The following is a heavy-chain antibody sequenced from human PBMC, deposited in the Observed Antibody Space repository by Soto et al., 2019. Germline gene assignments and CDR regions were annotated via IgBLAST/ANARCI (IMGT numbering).Heavy chain of an antibody. CDR1: GGSISSYY. J-gene: IGHJ6*02. V-gene: IGHV4-59*01. CDR3: ARLTMVRGVIISYGMDV. Sequence: SETLSLTCTVSGGSISSYYWSWFRQPPGKGLEWIGYIYYSGSTNYNPSLKSRVTISVDSSKNQFSLKLSSVTAADTAVYYCARLTMVRGVIISYGMDVWGQGTTVTVSS. D-gene: IGHD3-10*01. CDR2: IYYSGST.